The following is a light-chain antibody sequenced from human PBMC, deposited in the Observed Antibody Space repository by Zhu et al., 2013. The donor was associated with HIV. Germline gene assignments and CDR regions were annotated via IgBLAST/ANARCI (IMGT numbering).Light chain of an antibody. CDR1: QSVSSTF. J-gene: IGKJ4*01. CDR2: GAS. CDR3: HQYGSSPLT. Sequence: DIVLTQSPGTLSLSPGERATLSCRASQSVSSTFLAWYQQKPGQAPRLLIYGASSRGNGIPDRFSGSGSGTDFSLSISRLEPEDFAVYYCHQYGSSPLTFGGGTTVGIK. V-gene: IGKV3-20*01.